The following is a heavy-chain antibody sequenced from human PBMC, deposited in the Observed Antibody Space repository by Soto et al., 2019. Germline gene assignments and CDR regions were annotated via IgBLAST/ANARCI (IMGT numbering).Heavy chain of an antibody. CDR2: INAGNGNT. J-gene: IGHJ4*02. CDR3: ATVRFLEWLLYD. V-gene: IGHV1-3*01. CDR1: GYTFTSYA. Sequence: GASVKVSCKTSGYTFTSYAMHWVRQAPGQRLEWMGWINAGNGNTKYSQKFQGRVTITRDTSASTAYMELSSLRSEDTAVYYCATVRFLEWLLYDWGQGTLVTVSS. D-gene: IGHD3-3*01.